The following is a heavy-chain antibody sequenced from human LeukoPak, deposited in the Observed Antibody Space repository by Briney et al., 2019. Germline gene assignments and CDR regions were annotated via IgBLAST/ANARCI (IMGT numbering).Heavy chain of an antibody. J-gene: IGHJ3*02. Sequence: SSETLSLTCTVSSGSISSYYWSWIRQPPGKGLEWIGYIYYSGSTNYNPSLKSRVTISVDTSKNQFSLKLSSVTAADTAVYHCARDHTYYDMLTGYSFGTFDIWGKGTMVTVSS. D-gene: IGHD3-9*01. CDR3: ARDHTYYDMLTGYSFGTFDI. V-gene: IGHV4-59*01. CDR2: IYYSGST. CDR1: SGSISSYY.